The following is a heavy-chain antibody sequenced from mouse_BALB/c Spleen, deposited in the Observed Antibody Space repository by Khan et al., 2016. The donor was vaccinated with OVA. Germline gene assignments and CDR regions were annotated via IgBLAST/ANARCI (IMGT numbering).Heavy chain of an antibody. CDR3: TRLAYYYDSEGFAY. V-gene: IGHV5-6*01. Sequence: EVKLMESGGDIVKPGGSLKLSCAASGFTFSTYGMSWVRQTPDKRLEWVATVSTGGHYTYYTDTVKGRFTISRDNAKNTLYLQMSSLRSEDTAMFDCTRLAYYYDSEGFAYWGQGTLVTVSA. D-gene: IGHD1-1*01. CDR2: VSTGGHYT. CDR1: GFTFSTYG. J-gene: IGHJ3*01.